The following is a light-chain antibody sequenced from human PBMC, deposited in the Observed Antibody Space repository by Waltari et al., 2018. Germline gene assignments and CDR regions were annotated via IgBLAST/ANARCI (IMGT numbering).Light chain of an antibody. J-gene: IGLJ1*01. V-gene: IGLV2-8*01. CDR1: SSDVGCYNY. Sequence: QSALTQPPSASGSPGQSVTISCPGTSSDVGCYNYVSWYQQYPGKAPKLMIYEVSQRPSGVPDRFSGSKSGNTASLTVSGLQAEDEADYYCSSYAGSNKAVFGTGTKVTVL. CDR2: EVS. CDR3: SSYAGSNKAV.